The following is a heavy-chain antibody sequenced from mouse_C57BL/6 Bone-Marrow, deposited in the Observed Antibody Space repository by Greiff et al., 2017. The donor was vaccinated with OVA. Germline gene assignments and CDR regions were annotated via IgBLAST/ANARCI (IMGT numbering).Heavy chain of an antibody. J-gene: IGHJ2*01. D-gene: IGHD2-3*01. CDR1: GFSLTSYG. CDR3: ARKGWGYFDY. Sequence: VQLQQSGPGLVQPSQSLSITCTVSGFSLTSYGVHWVRQSPGKGLEWLGVIWSGGSTDYNAAFISRLSISKDNSKSQVFYKMNSLQADDTAIYYCARKGWGYFDYWGQGTTLTVSS. CDR2: IWSGGST. V-gene: IGHV2-2*01.